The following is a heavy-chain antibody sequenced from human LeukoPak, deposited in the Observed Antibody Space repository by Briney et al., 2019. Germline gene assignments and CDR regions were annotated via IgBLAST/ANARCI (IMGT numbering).Heavy chain of an antibody. J-gene: IGHJ4*02. D-gene: IGHD1-1*01. CDR1: GYTFTGYY. Sequence: ASVKVSCKASGYTFTGYYIHWVRQAPGQGLEWVGWINPNSGGTNYAQKFQGRVTMTRDTSISTAYMELSRLRSDDTAVYYCARATGQYRPYYFDYWGQGTLVTVSS. V-gene: IGHV1-2*02. CDR2: INPNSGGT. CDR3: ARATGQYRPYYFDY.